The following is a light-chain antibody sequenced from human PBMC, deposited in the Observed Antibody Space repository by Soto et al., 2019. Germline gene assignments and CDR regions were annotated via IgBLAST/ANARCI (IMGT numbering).Light chain of an antibody. CDR1: QSLLHSNGYNY. J-gene: IGKJ1*01. Sequence: DIVMTQSPLSQPVTPGEPASISCRSSQSLLHSNGYNYLDWYLQKPGQSPQLLIYLGSNRASGVPDRFSGGGSGTDFTLKISRVEAEDVGVYYCMQALQTPPTFGQGTKVDIK. V-gene: IGKV2-28*01. CDR3: MQALQTPPT. CDR2: LGS.